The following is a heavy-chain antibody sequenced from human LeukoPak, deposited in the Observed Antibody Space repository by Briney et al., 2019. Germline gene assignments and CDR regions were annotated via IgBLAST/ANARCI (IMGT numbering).Heavy chain of an antibody. CDR3: ARDQEVVTQYYYYGMDV. D-gene: IGHD4-23*01. CDR1: GFPFTYYT. Sequence: GGSLRLSCVVSGFPFTYYTMNWVRQAPGKGLEWVSSVSSSSPYIYYADSVKGRFTVSRDNAKNSLYLQMNSLRAEDTAVYYCARDQEVVTQYYYYGMDVWGQGTTVTVSS. CDR2: VSSSSPYI. J-gene: IGHJ6*02. V-gene: IGHV3-21*01.